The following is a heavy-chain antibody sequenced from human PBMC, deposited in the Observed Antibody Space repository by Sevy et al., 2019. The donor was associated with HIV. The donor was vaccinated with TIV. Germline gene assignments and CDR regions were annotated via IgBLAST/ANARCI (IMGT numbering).Heavy chain of an antibody. CDR2: IYSGGST. J-gene: IGHJ3*02. CDR1: GFTVSSNY. CDR3: ARARSHDAFDI. Sequence: GGSLRLSCAASGFTVSSNYMSWVRQAPGKGLEWVSVIYSGGSTYYADFVKGRFTISRDNSKNTLYLQMNSLRAEDTAVYYCARARSHDAFDIWGQGTMVTVSS. V-gene: IGHV3-53*01.